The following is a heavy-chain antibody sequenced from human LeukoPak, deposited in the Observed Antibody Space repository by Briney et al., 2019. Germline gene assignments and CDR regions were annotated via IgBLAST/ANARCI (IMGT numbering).Heavy chain of an antibody. J-gene: IGHJ6*02. Sequence: GGSLRLSCAASGFSFDEYTMHWVRQAPGKGLEWVSLISRDGGRTHYVDSVKGRFIISRDNSKNSLYLQMNSLRTEDTALYYCAKGQAAGGYYGMDAWGQGTTVTVSS. CDR1: GFSFDEYT. V-gene: IGHV3-43*01. D-gene: IGHD6-25*01. CDR2: ISRDGGRT. CDR3: AKGQAAGGYYGMDA.